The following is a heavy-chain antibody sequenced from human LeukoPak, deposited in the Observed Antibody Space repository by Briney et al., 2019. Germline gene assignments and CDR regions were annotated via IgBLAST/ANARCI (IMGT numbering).Heavy chain of an antibody. CDR2: ISAYNGNT. Sequence: ASVKVSCKASGYTFTSYGISWVRQAPGQGLEWMGWISAYNGNTNYAQKLQGRVTMTTDTSTSTAYMELRSLRSDDTAVYYCARAKIWGKWELPTLPGIDYWGQGTLVTVSS. J-gene: IGHJ4*02. D-gene: IGHD1-26*01. V-gene: IGHV1-18*01. CDR1: GYTFTSYG. CDR3: ARAKIWGKWELPTLPGIDY.